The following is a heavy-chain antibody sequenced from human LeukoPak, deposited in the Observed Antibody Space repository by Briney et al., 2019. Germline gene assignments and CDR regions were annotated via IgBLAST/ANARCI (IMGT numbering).Heavy chain of an antibody. Sequence: ASVKVSCKASGYTFTGYYIHWVRQAPGQGLEWMAWINPNSGATNYAQKFQGRVSMTRDTSISTAYMALSRLTSDDTAVYFCARGRFGEWDNWFDPWGQGTLSPSPQ. J-gene: IGHJ5*02. CDR2: INPNSGAT. D-gene: IGHD3-10*01. CDR1: GYTFTGYY. V-gene: IGHV1-2*02. CDR3: ARGRFGEWDNWFDP.